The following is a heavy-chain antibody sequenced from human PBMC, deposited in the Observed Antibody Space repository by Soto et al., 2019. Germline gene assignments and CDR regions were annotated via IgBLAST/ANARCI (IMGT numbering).Heavy chain of an antibody. Sequence: PGGSLRLSCAASGFTFSDSGMHWVRQAPGKGLEWVTFISYDGSNKYYIDSVKGRFTISRDNSKNTVYLQMNSLRDEDTAVYYCAKEYGSTWIDHWGQGTPVTVSS. CDR2: ISYDGSNK. V-gene: IGHV3-30*18. J-gene: IGHJ4*02. D-gene: IGHD6-13*01. CDR3: AKEYGSTWIDH. CDR1: GFTFSDSG.